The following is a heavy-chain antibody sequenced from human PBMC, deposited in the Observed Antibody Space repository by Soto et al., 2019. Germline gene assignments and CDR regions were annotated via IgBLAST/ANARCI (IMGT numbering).Heavy chain of an antibody. Sequence: EVQLLESGGGLVQPGGSLTLSCAASGFTFSNYWMSWVRHAQGMGLEWVANIKSDGSDKYYVDSGKGRFIISRDNTKTSLALQMNSLRAEDTAVYYCARDRYRSSLFDFWGQGTMVTVSS. D-gene: IGHD6-13*01. J-gene: IGHJ3*01. CDR2: IKSDGSDK. CDR1: GFTFSNYW. CDR3: ARDRYRSSLFDF. V-gene: IGHV3-7*03.